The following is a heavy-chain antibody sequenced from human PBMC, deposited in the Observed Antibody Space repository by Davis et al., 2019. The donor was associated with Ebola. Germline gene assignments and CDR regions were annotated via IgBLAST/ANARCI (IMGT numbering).Heavy chain of an antibody. D-gene: IGHD4-11*01. J-gene: IGHJ4*02. CDR2: VRGGGEDA. V-gene: IGHV3-23*01. CDR3: GKGALPGVTAPDY. Sequence: PGGSLRLSCVASGFTFSTYTMTWVRHTPGKGLEWVARVRGGGEDAQYPDSVRGRFTISRDNSRNTVFLQMDSLRVEDTAVYYCGKGALPGVTAPDYWGQGTLVTVSS. CDR1: GFTFSTYT.